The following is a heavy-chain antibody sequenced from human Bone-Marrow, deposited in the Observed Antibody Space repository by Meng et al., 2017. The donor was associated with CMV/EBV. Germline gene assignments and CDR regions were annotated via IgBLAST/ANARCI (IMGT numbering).Heavy chain of an antibody. J-gene: IGHJ4*02. Sequence: SETLSLTCAVYGGSFSGYYWSWIRQPPGKGLEWIGEINHSGSTNYNPSLKSRVTISVDTSKNQFSLKLSSVTAADTAVYYCARDPIGIPFDYWGQGTLVTVSS. D-gene: IGHD1-14*01. CDR3: ARDPIGIPFDY. V-gene: IGHV4-34*01. CDR1: GGSFSGYY. CDR2: INHSGST.